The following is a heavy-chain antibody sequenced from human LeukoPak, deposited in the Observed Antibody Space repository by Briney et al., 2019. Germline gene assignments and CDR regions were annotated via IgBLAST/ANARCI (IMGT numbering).Heavy chain of an antibody. CDR1: GFTFRSSW. CDR2: ISYDGSNK. D-gene: IGHD3-16*01. Sequence: GGSLRLSCAASGFTFRSSWMHWVRQAPGKGLEWVALISYDGSNKYYADSVKGRFTISRDNSKNTLYLQMNSLRAEDTAVYYCARGDLHYHDSTRRGFDIWGQGTMVTVSS. J-gene: IGHJ3*02. V-gene: IGHV3-30*03. CDR3: ARGDLHYHDSTRRGFDI.